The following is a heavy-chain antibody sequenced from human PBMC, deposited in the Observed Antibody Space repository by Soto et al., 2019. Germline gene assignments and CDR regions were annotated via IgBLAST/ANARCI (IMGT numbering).Heavy chain of an antibody. CDR3: ARESEDLTSNFDY. Sequence: VPLVESGGGLVKPGGSLRLSCAASGFTFTRFSMNWVRQAPGKGLEWVSSISSTTNYIYYGDSMKGRFTISRDNAKNSLYLEMNSLRAEDTAVYYCARESEDLTSNFDYWGQGTLVTVSS. CDR2: ISSTTNYI. J-gene: IGHJ4*02. CDR1: GFTFTRFS. V-gene: IGHV3-21*06.